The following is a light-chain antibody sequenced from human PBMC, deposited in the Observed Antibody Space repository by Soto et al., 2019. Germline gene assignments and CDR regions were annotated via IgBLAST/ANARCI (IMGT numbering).Light chain of an antibody. Sequence: QSVLTQPASVSGSPGQSITISCTGSSSDVGGYNYVSWYQQHPGKAPKLIIYEVSNRPSGMSHRCSGSKSGNTASLTISGLQAEDEADYYCSSYTSSSLYVFGAGTKLTVL. CDR2: EVS. V-gene: IGLV2-14*01. CDR3: SSYTSSSLYV. J-gene: IGLJ1*01. CDR1: SSDVGGYNY.